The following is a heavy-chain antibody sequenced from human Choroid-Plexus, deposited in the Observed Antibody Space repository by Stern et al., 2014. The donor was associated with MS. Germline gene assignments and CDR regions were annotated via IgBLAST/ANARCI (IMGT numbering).Heavy chain of an antibody. CDR1: GFTLGSCA. V-gene: IGHV3-30*18. J-gene: IGHJ5*02. D-gene: IGHD2/OR15-2a*01. Sequence: VQLEESGGGVVQPGRLLRLSCVASGFTLGSCAMHWVRQAPGKGLEWVAGVSYDGSNKYYADSVKGRFTISRDNSQNTLYMQMSSLRPEDTAVYYCAKDRQYLTYFFDHWGQGSLVTVSS. CDR3: AKDRQYLTYFFDH. CDR2: VSYDGSNK.